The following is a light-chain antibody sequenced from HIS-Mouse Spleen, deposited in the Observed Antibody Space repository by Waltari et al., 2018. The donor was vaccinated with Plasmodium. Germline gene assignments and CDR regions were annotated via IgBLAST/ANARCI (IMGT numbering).Light chain of an antibody. Sequence: ELTQPLSVSVALGQTARITCGGNNIGSKNVHWYQQKPGQAPVLVIYRDSNRPSGIPEPFSGSNSGNTATLTISRAQAGDEADYYCQVWDSSTVVFGGGTKLTVL. CDR2: RDS. V-gene: IGLV3-9*01. CDR3: QVWDSSTVV. CDR1: NIGSKN. J-gene: IGLJ2*01.